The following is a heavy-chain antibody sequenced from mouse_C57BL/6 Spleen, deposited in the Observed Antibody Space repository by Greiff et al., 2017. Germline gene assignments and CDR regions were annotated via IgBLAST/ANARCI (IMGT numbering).Heavy chain of an antibody. V-gene: IGHV1-64*01. Sequence: QVQLQQPGAELVKPGASVKLSCKASGYTFTSYWMHWVKQRPGQGLEWIGMIHPNSGSTNYNEKFKSKATLTVDKSSSTAYMQLSSLTSEDSAVYYCAREITAQAPSGAMDYWGQGTSVTVSS. CDR1: GYTFTSYW. J-gene: IGHJ4*01. D-gene: IGHD3-2*02. CDR3: AREITAQAPSGAMDY. CDR2: IHPNSGST.